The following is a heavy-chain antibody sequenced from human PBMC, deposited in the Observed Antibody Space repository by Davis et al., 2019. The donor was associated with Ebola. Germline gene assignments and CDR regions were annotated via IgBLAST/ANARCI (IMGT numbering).Heavy chain of an antibody. V-gene: IGHV3-9*02. CDR1: GFTSEDRA. D-gene: IGHD6-13*01. CDR3: TKDAVNAGTDY. J-gene: IGHJ4*02. CDR2: ISWNSYGK. Sequence: SLRLSCLVSGFTSEDRATHWVRQRPGKGLEWVSGISWNSYGKGYADSVKGRFTISRDNARNSVYLQMNSLRAEDTALYYCTKDAVNAGTDYWGRGTQVIVSS.